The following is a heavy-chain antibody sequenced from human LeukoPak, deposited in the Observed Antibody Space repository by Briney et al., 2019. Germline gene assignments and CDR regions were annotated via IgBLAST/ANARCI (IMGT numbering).Heavy chain of an antibody. CDR3: ARITGNYYDSSGYYDY. CDR1: GYNFTSYW. J-gene: IGHJ4*02. V-gene: IGHV5-51*01. CDR2: IYPGDSDT. D-gene: IGHD3-22*01. Sequence: GESLKISCKGSGYNFTSYWIGWVRQMPGKGLEWMGIIYPGDSDTRYSPSFQGQVTISADKSISTAYLQWSSLKASDTAMYYCARITGNYYDSSGYYDYWGQGTLVTVSS.